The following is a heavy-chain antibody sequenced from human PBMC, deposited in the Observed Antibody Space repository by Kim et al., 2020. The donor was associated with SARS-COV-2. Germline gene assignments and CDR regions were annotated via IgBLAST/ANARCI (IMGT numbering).Heavy chain of an antibody. J-gene: IGHJ4*02. Sequence: GGSLRLSCAASGFTFSSYSMNWVRQAPGKGLEWVSSISSSSYIYYADSVKGRFTISRDNAKNSLYLQMNSLRAEDTAVYYCARVAYDYVWGSYPFDYWGQGTLVTVSS. CDR3: ARVAYDYVWGSYPFDY. CDR2: ISSSSYI. V-gene: IGHV3-21*01. CDR1: GFTFSSYS. D-gene: IGHD3-16*02.